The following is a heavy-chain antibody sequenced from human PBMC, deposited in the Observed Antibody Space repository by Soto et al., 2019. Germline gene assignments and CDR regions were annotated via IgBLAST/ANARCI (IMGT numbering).Heavy chain of an antibody. J-gene: IGHJ4*02. D-gene: IGHD2-2*01. V-gene: IGHV3-30-3*01. Sequence: QVQLVESGGGVVQPGRSLRLSCAASGFTFSSYAMHWVRQAPGKGLEWVAVISYDGSNKYYADSVKGRFTISRDNSKNPLYLQMNSLRAEDTAVYYCARGLSSLTRFDYWGQGTLVTVSS. CDR1: GFTFSSYA. CDR2: ISYDGSNK. CDR3: ARGLSSLTRFDY.